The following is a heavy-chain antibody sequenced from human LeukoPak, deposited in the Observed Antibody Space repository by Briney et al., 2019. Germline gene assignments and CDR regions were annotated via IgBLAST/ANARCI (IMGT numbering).Heavy chain of an antibody. CDR2: ISTSSSYI. CDR1: GFTFSSYS. Sequence: GGSLRLSCAASGFTFSSYSMNWVRQAPGKGLEWVSSISTSSSYIHYADSVKGRFTISRDNAKNSLYLQMNSLRAEDTAVYYCAKDGQWELPPLDYWGQGTLVTVSS. V-gene: IGHV3-21*01. CDR3: AKDGQWELPPLDY. J-gene: IGHJ4*02. D-gene: IGHD1-26*01.